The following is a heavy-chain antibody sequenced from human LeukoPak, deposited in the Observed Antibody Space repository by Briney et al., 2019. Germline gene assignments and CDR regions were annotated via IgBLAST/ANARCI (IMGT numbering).Heavy chain of an antibody. CDR1: GGSISSSSYY. CDR2: IYYSGST. D-gene: IGHD6-19*01. V-gene: IGHV4-39*07. J-gene: IGHJ4*02. CDR3: AREQWHQSFDY. Sequence: SETLSLTCTVSGGSISSSSYYWGWIRQPPGKGLEWIGSIYYSGSTYYNPSLKSRVTISVDTSKNQFSLKLSSVTAADTAVYYCAREQWHQSFDYWGQGTLVTVSS.